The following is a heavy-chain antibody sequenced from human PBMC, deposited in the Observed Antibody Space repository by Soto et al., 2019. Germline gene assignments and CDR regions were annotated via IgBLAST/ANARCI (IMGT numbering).Heavy chain of an antibody. CDR3: AKDPRKYSSFFDY. D-gene: IGHD6-6*01. Sequence: SLRLSCAASGFTFDDYAMHWVRQAPGKGLEWVSGISWNSGSIGYADSVKGRFTISRDNAKNSLYLQMNSLRAEDTALYYCAKDPRKYSSFFDYWGQGTLVTVSS. J-gene: IGHJ4*02. V-gene: IGHV3-9*01. CDR1: GFTFDDYA. CDR2: ISWNSGSI.